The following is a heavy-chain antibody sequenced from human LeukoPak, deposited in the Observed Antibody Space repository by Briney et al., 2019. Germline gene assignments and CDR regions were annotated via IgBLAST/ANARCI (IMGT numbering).Heavy chain of an antibody. J-gene: IGHJ4*02. CDR3: AKGRDGYNWRLFDY. CDR1: GFTFDDYA. V-gene: IGHV3-9*01. Sequence: GRSLRLSCAASGFTFDDYAMHWVRQAPGKGLEWVSGISWNSGSIGYADSVKGRFTISRDNAKNSLYLQMNSLRAEDTALYYCAKGRDGYNWRLFDYWGQGTLVTVSS. D-gene: IGHD5-24*01. CDR2: ISWNSGSI.